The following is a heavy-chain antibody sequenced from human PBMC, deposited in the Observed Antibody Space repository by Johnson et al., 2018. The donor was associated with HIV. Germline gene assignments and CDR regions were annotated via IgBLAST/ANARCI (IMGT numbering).Heavy chain of an antibody. D-gene: IGHD3-3*01. J-gene: IGHJ3*02. CDR1: GFTFSSYA. CDR3: AKDLGESEKEELGAYYYDFGRDYPGQDPRGEVGSFDI. V-gene: IGHV3-30*04. CDR2: ISYDGSNK. Sequence: QVQLVESGGGVVQPGRSLRLSCAASGFTFSSYAMHWVRQAPGKGLEWVAVISYDGSNKYYADSVKGRFTISRDNSNNTLYLQMNSLRAEDTALYYCAKDLGESEKEELGAYYYDFGRDYPGQDPRGEVGSFDIWGQGTMVTVSS.